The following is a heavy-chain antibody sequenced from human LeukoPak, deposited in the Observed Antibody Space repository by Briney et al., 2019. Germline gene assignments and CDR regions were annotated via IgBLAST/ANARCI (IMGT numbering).Heavy chain of an antibody. J-gene: IGHJ4*02. Sequence: GGSLRLSCAASGFTFDDYAMHWVRQAPGKGLEWVSGISWNSGSIGYADSVKGRFTISRDNAKNSLYLQMNSLRAEDTAVYYCARGGGIVGATVDYWGQGTLVTVSS. D-gene: IGHD1-26*01. CDR1: GFTFDDYA. CDR3: ARGGGIVGATVDY. V-gene: IGHV3-9*01. CDR2: ISWNSGSI.